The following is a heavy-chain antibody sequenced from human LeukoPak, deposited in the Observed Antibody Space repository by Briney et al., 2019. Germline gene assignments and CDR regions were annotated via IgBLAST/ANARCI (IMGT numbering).Heavy chain of an antibody. D-gene: IGHD1-26*01. CDR3: ARDGRSPTSFYYYMDV. Sequence: PGGSLRLSCAASGFTFNNYAMSWVRQAPGKGLEWVSYISSSGSTIYYADSVKGRFTISRDNAKNSLYLQMNSLRAEDTALYYCARDGRSPTSFYYYMDVWGKGTTVTVSS. V-gene: IGHV3-48*04. CDR1: GFTFNNYA. J-gene: IGHJ6*03. CDR2: ISSSGSTI.